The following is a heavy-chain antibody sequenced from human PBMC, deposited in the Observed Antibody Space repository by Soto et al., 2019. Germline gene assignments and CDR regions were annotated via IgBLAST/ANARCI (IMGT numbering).Heavy chain of an antibody. CDR1: GFTFSSYA. J-gene: IGHJ4*02. D-gene: IGHD6-13*01. CDR3: AKGYSSSWYYFDY. Sequence: EVQLLESGGGLVQPGGSLRLSCAASGFTFSSYAMSWVRQAPGKGLEWVSAISGSGGSTYYADSVKGRFTISIDNSKNTLYLQMNSLRAEDTAVYYCAKGYSSSWYYFDYWGQGTMVTVSS. CDR2: ISGSGGST. V-gene: IGHV3-23*01.